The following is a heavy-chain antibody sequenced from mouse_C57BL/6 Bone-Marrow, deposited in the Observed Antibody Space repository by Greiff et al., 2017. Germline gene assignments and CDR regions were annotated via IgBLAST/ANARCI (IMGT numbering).Heavy chain of an antibody. Sequence: VKLVESGPELVKPGASVKISCKASGYAFSSSWMNWVKQRPGKGLEWIGRIYPGDGDTNYNGKFKGKATLTADKSSSTAYMQLSSLTSEDSAVYFCARSPSFHYAMDYWGQGTSVTVSS. J-gene: IGHJ4*01. CDR3: ARSPSFHYAMDY. V-gene: IGHV1-82*01. CDR2: IYPGDGDT. CDR1: GYAFSSSW.